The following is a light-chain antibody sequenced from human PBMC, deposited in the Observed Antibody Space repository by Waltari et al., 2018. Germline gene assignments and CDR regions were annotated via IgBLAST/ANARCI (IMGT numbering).Light chain of an antibody. CDR3: SSYTSSSTPWV. V-gene: IGLV2-14*01. CDR2: EVS. J-gene: IGLJ3*02. CDR1: SSDVGGYNY. Sequence: QSALTQPASVSGSPGQSITISCTGTSSDVGGYNYVSWYQQHPGKAPKLMIYEVSNRPSGVFNRFSGSKSGNTASLTISGLQADDEADYYCSSYTSSSTPWVFGGGTKLTVL.